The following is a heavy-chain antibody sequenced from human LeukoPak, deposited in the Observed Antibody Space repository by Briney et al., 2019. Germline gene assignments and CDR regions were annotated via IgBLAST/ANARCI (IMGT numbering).Heavy chain of an antibody. CDR1: GGAIGSGTYY. CDR2: INYSGNT. J-gene: IGHJ5*01. Sequence: SETLSLTCSVSGGAIGSGTYYWSWIRQHPGMGRVWNGNINYSGNTYDNPSLQSRLTITVDTSKNQFSFELNSVTGADTALYDCASTVGGDNYWCNSWGQGTLVTVSS. CDR3: ASTVGGDNYWCNS. V-gene: IGHV4-31*03. D-gene: IGHD2-21*02.